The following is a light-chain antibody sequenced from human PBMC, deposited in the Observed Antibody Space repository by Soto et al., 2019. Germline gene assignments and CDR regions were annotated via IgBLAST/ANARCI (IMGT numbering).Light chain of an antibody. J-gene: IGLJ1*01. CDR2: EVS. Sequence: QSALTQPASVSGSPGQSITISCPGTSSDVGGYSYVSWYQQHPGKAPKLMIYEVSDRPSGVSNRFSGSKSGNTASLTISGLQAEDEADYYCSSYTTTNTHVFGTGTKVTVL. CDR1: SSDVGGYSY. CDR3: SSYTTTNTHV. V-gene: IGLV2-14*01.